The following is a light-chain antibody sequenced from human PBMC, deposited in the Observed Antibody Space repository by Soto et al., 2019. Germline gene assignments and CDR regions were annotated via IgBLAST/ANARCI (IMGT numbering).Light chain of an antibody. Sequence: QSALTQPPSASGSPGQSVTISCTGTSSDVGGYKHVSWYQQHPGKAPKLMIYEVTKRPSGVPDRFSGSKSGNTASLTVSGLQAEDEADYYCTSYAGNNNVKFGGGTKVTVL. V-gene: IGLV2-8*01. CDR1: SSDVGGYKH. J-gene: IGLJ2*01. CDR3: TSYAGNNNVK. CDR2: EVT.